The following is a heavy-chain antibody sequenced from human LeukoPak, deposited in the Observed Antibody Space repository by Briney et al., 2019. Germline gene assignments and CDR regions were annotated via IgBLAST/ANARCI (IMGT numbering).Heavy chain of an antibody. CDR2: ISSSGSTI. Sequence: GGSLRLSCAASGFTFSSYEMNWVRQAPGKGLEWVSYISSSGSTIYYADSVKGRFTISRDNAKNSLYLQMNSLRAEDTAVYYCASVGGGGAAVVDYWGRRTLVTVSS. D-gene: IGHD3-16*01. V-gene: IGHV3-48*03. CDR3: ASVGGGGAAVVDY. J-gene: IGHJ4*02. CDR1: GFTFSSYE.